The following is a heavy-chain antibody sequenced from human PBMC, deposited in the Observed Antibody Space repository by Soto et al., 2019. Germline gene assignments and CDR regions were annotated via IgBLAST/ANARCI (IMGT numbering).Heavy chain of an antibody. D-gene: IGHD2-2*03. CDR2: IYYTGNT. J-gene: IGHJ6*02. Sequence: PSETLSLTCTVSGGSISNSNYYWGWIRQPPGKGLEWIGSIYYTGNTYYNPSLKSRVTISVDTSKNQFSLKLGSVTAADTAVYYCARLNGYCVSTNCHGYYGMDVWGQGTTVTVSS. CDR3: ARLNGYCVSTNCHGYYGMDV. V-gene: IGHV4-39*01. CDR1: GGSISNSNYY.